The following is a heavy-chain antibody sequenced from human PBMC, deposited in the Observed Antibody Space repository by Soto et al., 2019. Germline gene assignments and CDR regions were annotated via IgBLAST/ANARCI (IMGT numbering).Heavy chain of an antibody. CDR2: ISYDGSNK. Sequence: PGGSLRLSCAASGFIFSNYAMHWVRRAPGKGLEWVGLISYDGSNKYYADSMKGRFTISRDNAKNTLFLQMNSLRPEDTAVYYCVAGQYFFDYCGQGTLVTVSS. V-gene: IGHV3-30*03. D-gene: IGHD6-19*01. J-gene: IGHJ4*02. CDR3: VAGQYFFDY. CDR1: GFIFSNYA.